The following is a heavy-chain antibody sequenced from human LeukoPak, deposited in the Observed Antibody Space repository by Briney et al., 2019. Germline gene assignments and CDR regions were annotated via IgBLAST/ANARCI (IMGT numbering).Heavy chain of an antibody. Sequence: SETLSLTCTVSGGSISSSRYYWAWIRQSPGKGLEWIGSLYYSGSAYYNPSLKSRVTISVDTSKSQFSLRLSSVTAADTAIYYCARVSVAAGMASDYWGQGTLVTVSS. CDR2: LYYSGSA. J-gene: IGHJ4*02. D-gene: IGHD6-13*01. V-gene: IGHV4-39*07. CDR1: GGSISSSRYY. CDR3: ARVSVAAGMASDY.